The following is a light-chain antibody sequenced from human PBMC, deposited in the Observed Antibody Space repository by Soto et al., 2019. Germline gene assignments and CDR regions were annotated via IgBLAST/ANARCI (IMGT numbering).Light chain of an antibody. Sequence: DIVMTQSPDSLAVSLGERATINCKSSQSVFSTSSSKNYLAWYQQKPGQPHRLLLYWASTRESGVPDRFSGSGSGTYFTLTFSSLQAEDAAVYYCQQFYTTPHTFGQWTKVEIK. CDR2: WAS. CDR3: QQFYTTPHT. J-gene: IGKJ1*01. V-gene: IGKV4-1*01. CDR1: QSVFSTSSSKNY.